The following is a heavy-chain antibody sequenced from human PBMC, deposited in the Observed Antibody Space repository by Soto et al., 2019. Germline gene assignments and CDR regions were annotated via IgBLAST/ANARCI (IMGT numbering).Heavy chain of an antibody. CDR1: GFAIRDYY. CDR2: VYLGDST. Sequence: EVQLVESGGGLIQPGGSLRLSCAVSGFAIRDYYMSWVRQAPGKGLEWVSVVYLGDSTFYADSVKGRFTIFRDDSKNTLYLQMNSLRAEDTAVDYCAGGLLRWPRYYCGPGTLVTVGS. J-gene: IGHJ4*02. D-gene: IGHD3-3*01. CDR3: AGGLLRWPRYY. V-gene: IGHV3-53*01.